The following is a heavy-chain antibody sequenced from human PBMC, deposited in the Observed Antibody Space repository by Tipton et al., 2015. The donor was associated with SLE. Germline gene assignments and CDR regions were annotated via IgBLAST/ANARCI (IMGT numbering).Heavy chain of an antibody. D-gene: IGHD6-6*01. CDR1: GGSISSGTYY. CDR3: ARDSSIAGRPMMRFDP. V-gene: IGHV4-61*02. CDR2: IFTRGSM. Sequence: TLSLTCTVSGGSISSGTYYWSWIRQPAGKGLEWIGRIFTRGSMNYNLSLKSRITISLDTSKNQFSLQLNSVTAADTAIYYCARDSSIAGRPMMRFDPWGQGTLVTVSS. J-gene: IGHJ5*02.